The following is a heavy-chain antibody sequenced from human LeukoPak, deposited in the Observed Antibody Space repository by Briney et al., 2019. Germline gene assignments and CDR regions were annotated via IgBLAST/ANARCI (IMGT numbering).Heavy chain of an antibody. D-gene: IGHD3-10*01. V-gene: IGHV4-39*07. CDR1: GASISSTPSY. Sequence: SETLSLTCTVSGASISSTPSYWGWIRQPPGKGLEWIGSIYYTGTTYYNPSLKSRVTISVDTSKNQFSLKLSSVTAADTAVYYCARGRNYYGSAYLIPRNWYFDLWGRGTLVTVSS. CDR2: IYYTGTT. CDR3: ARGRNYYGSAYLIPRNWYFDL. J-gene: IGHJ2*01.